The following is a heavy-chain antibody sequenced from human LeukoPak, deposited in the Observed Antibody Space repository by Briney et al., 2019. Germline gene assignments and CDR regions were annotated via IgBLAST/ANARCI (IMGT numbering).Heavy chain of an antibody. V-gene: IGHV3-21*06. CDR2: ISSSSSYI. D-gene: IGHD3-10*01. Sequence: GGSLRLSCAASGFTFSSYSMNWVRQAPGKGLEWVSSISSSSSYIYYADSVKGRFTISRDNAKNSLYLQMNSLRAEDTAVYYCARARFGELHPLYYFDYWGQGTLVTVSS. CDR1: GFTFSSYS. CDR3: ARARFGELHPLYYFDY. J-gene: IGHJ4*02.